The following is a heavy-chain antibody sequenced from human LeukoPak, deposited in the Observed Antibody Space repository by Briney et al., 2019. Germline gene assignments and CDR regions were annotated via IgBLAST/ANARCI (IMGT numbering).Heavy chain of an antibody. CDR2: ISAYSGNT. Sequence: ASVKVSCKASGYTFTSYGISWVRQAPGQGLEWIGWISAYSGNTNYAQKLQGRVTMTTDTTTSTAYMELRSLRSDDTAVYYCAIDPTPYCSSTSCYLLYFDYWGQGTLVTVSS. D-gene: IGHD2-2*01. CDR1: GYTFTSYG. V-gene: IGHV1-18*01. J-gene: IGHJ4*02. CDR3: AIDPTPYCSSTSCYLLYFDY.